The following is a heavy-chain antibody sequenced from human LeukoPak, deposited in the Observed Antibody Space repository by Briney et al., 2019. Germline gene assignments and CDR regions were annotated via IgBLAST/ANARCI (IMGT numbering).Heavy chain of an antibody. V-gene: IGHV1-2*02. J-gene: IGHJ3*02. CDR2: INPNSGGT. Sequence: VASVKVSCKASGYTFSGYYMHWVRQAPGQGLEWMGWINPNSGGTNYAQKFQGRVTMTRDTSISTAYMDLSRLRSDDTAVYYCARDFDWPYSNGFDIWGQGTMVTVSS. CDR1: GYTFSGYY. D-gene: IGHD3-9*01. CDR3: ARDFDWPYSNGFDI.